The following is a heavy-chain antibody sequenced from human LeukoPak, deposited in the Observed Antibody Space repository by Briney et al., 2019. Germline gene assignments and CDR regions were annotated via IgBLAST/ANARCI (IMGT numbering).Heavy chain of an antibody. D-gene: IGHD5-18*01. CDR2: ISGSGGST. CDR1: GFTFISYA. CDR3: AKDRGYSYGFDY. Sequence: LAGGSLRLSCAGSGFTFISYAMSWVRQVPGKGLEWVSAISGSGGSTYYADSVKGRFTISRDNSKNTLYLQMNSLRAEDTAVYYCAKDRGYSYGFDYWGQGTLVTVSS. V-gene: IGHV3-23*01. J-gene: IGHJ4*02.